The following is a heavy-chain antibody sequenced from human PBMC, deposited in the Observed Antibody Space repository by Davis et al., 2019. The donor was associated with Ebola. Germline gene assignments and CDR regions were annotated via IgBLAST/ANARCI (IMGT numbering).Heavy chain of an antibody. Sequence: AASVKVSCKASGYTFTSYGITWVRQAPGQGLEWMGWINPHNGNTNYAQNVQGRVTMTTDTSTSTAYMEVGSLRSDDTAVYYCAREASGWYLNWFDPWGQGTLVTVSS. V-gene: IGHV1-18*04. D-gene: IGHD6-19*01. J-gene: IGHJ5*02. CDR2: INPHNGNT. CDR1: GYTFTSYG. CDR3: AREASGWYLNWFDP.